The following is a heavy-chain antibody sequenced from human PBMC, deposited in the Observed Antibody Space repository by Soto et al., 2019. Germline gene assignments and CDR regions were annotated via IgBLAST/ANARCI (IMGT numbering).Heavy chain of an antibody. Sequence: ASVKVSCKASGYTFTSYGISWVRQAPGQGLEWMGWISAYNGNTNYAQKLQGRVTMTTDTSTSTAYMELRSLRSDDTAVYYCARGERAVLLWFGDAVDIWGQGTMVTVSS. V-gene: IGHV1-18*01. J-gene: IGHJ3*02. CDR1: GYTFTSYG. CDR2: ISAYNGNT. CDR3: ARGERAVLLWFGDAVDI. D-gene: IGHD3-10*01.